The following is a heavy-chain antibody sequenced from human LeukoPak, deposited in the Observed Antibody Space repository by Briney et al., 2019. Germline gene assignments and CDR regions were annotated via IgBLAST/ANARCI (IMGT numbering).Heavy chain of an antibody. CDR3: ATHDWFDP. CDR1: GYTVSSHY. Sequence: GGSLRLSCAVSGYTVSSHYISWVRQAPGKGLEWVSVIYSGGNTYYADSVKGRFTISRDNSKNTLYLQMNSLRAEDTAVYYCATHDWFDPWGQGTLVTVSS. J-gene: IGHJ5*02. CDR2: IYSGGNT. V-gene: IGHV3-53*01.